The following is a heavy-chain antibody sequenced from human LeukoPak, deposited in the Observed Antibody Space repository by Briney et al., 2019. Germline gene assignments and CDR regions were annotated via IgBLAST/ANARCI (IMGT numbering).Heavy chain of an antibody. J-gene: IGHJ5*02. D-gene: IGHD3-22*01. CDR2: INPNSGGT. CDR1: GYTFTGYY. V-gene: IGHV1-2*06. Sequence: GASVKVSCKASGYTFTGYYMHWVRQAPGQGLEWMGRINPNSGGTNYAQKFQGRVTMTRDTSISTAYMELSRLRCDDTAVYYCASPTEIYYDSSGYYSNWFDPWGQGTLVTVSS. CDR3: ASPTEIYYDSSGYYSNWFDP.